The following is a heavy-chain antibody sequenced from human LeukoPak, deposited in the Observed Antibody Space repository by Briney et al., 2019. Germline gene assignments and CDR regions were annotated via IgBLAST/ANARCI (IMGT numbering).Heavy chain of an antibody. V-gene: IGHV3-23*01. J-gene: IGHJ4*02. Sequence: GGSLRLSCSVSGLTFYTYAMSWVRQAPGKGLEWVSAISGRDGRTYYTDSVKGRFTISRDNSKNTLYLQMNSLRAEDTAVYYCCTSPSFGSSWYQFNYWGQGALVIVSS. CDR1: GLTFYTYA. CDR2: ISGRDGRT. CDR3: CTSPSFGSSWYQFNY. D-gene: IGHD6-13*01.